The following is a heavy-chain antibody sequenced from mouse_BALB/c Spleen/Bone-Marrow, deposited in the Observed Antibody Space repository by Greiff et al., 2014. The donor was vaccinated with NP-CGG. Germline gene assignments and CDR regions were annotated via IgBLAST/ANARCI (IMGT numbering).Heavy chain of an antibody. D-gene: IGHD1-1*01. V-gene: IGHV1S135*01. CDR3: ARLGTTAVPDY. J-gene: IGHJ2*01. CDR2: NDPYSGGT. CDR1: GYAFTNYN. Sequence: EVQLQESGPELVKPGASVKVSCKASGYAFTNYNMYWVKQSHGKSLEWIGYNDPYSGGTNYNQKFKGKATLTVDKSSSTAYMHLNSLTSEDSAVYYCARLGTTAVPDYWGQGTTLTVSS.